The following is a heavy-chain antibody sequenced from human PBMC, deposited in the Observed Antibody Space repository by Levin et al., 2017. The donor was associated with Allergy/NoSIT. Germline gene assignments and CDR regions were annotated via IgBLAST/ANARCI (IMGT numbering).Heavy chain of an antibody. CDR1: GFTFSSYA. D-gene: IGHD5-18*01. V-gene: IGHV3-23*01. J-gene: IGHJ4*02. CDR2: ISGSGGST. Sequence: GESLKISCAASGFTFSSYAMSWVRQAPGKGLEWVSAISGSGGSTYYADSVKGRFTISRDNSKNTLYLQMNSLRAEDTAVYYCAKDEYSYGWGEFDYWGQGTLVTVSS. CDR3: AKDEYSYGWGEFDY.